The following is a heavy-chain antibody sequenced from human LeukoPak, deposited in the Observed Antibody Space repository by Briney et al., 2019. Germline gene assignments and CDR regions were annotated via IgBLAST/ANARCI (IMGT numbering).Heavy chain of an antibody. CDR1: GFTFSDYY. CDR3: ARIGVGTRRAFDI. Sequence: PGGSLRLSCAASGFTFSDYYMSWIRQAPGKGLEWVSYISSSSSYTNYADSVKGRFTISRDNTKNSLYLQMNSLRAEDTAVYYCARIGVGTRRAFDIWGQGTMDTVS. J-gene: IGHJ3*02. V-gene: IGHV3-11*06. CDR2: ISSSSSYT. D-gene: IGHD2-21*01.